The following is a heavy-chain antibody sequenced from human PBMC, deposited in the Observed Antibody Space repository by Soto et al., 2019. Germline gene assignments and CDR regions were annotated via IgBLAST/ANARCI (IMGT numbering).Heavy chain of an antibody. CDR3: AVLLGENYSTMDV. D-gene: IGHD2-15*01. CDR1: GFTFSTFV. J-gene: IGHJ6*02. CDR2: ITGSGKSA. Sequence: EVQLLESGGGWVQPGGSLRLSCAASGFTFSTFVMTWVRQVPGEGLEWISSITGSGKSAYYADSVKGRVTISRDNSKNTMYPQISSMGVDGTAVYHWAVLLGENYSTMDVWRPGNTVTASS. V-gene: IGHV3-23*01.